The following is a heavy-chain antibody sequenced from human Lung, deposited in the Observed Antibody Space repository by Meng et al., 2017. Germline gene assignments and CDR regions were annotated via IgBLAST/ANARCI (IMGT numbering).Heavy chain of an antibody. V-gene: IGHV1-2*06. CDR2: INPKSGGT. J-gene: IGHJ4*02. Sequence: QVQLVQSGAEVKMPGASVKVSCKASGYTFTGYYIHWVRRAPGHGLEWMGRINPKSGGTNYAQKFQGRVTMTRNTSISTAYIELSGLRSDDAAVYYCARGGSYSSDYWGQGTLVTVSS. CDR1: GYTFTGYY. D-gene: IGHD3-16*01. CDR3: ARGGSYSSDY.